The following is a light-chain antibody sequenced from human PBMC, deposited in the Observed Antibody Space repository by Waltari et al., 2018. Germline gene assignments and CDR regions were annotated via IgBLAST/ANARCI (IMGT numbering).Light chain of an antibody. V-gene: IGKV4-1*01. CDR1: QSVLYSSNNKNY. CDR3: QQYFGIPLT. Sequence: DIVMTQSPDSMAVSLGERATINCKSSQSVLYSSNNKNYLAWYQQKPGQPPKLLIHWASIRESGVPDRFSGSGSGTDFTLTISSLQAEDVAVYFCQQYFGIPLTFGGGTKVEIK. J-gene: IGKJ4*01. CDR2: WAS.